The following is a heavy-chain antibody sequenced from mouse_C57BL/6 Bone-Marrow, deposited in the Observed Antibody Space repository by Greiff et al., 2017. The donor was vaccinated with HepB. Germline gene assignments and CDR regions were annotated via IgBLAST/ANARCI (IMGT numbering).Heavy chain of an antibody. CDR2: IDPSDSET. CDR3: ARYGSSYWYFDV. CDR1: GYTFTSYW. J-gene: IGHJ1*03. D-gene: IGHD1-1*01. V-gene: IGHV1-52*01. Sequence: QVQLQQPGAELVRPGSSVKLSCKASGYTFTSYWMHWVKQRPIQGLEWIGNIDPSDSETHYNQKFKDKATLTVDKSSSTAYMQLSSLTSADSAVYYCARYGSSYWYFDVWGTGTTVTVSS.